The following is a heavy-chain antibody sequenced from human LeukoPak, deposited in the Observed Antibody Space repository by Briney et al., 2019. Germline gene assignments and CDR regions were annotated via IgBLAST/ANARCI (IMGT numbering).Heavy chain of an antibody. D-gene: IGHD6-6*01. J-gene: IGHJ4*02. CDR3: ARGRHRAARYYFDY. CDR2: MNPNSGNT. Sequence: ASVKVSCKASGYTFTSYGINWVRQATGQGLEWMGWMNPNSGNTGYAQKFQGRVTITRNTSISTAYMELSSLRSEDTAVYYCARGRHRAARYYFDYWGQGTLVTVSS. CDR1: GYTFTSYG. V-gene: IGHV1-8*03.